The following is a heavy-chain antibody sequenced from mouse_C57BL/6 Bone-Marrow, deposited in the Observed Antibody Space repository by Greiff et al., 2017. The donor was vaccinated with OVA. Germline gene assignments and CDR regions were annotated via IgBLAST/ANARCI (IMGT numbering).Heavy chain of an antibody. CDR3: ARLIYYDFYYFDY. V-gene: IGHV3-6*01. Sequence: EVQLQQSGPGLVKPSQSLSLTCSVTGYSITSGYYWNWIRQFPGNKLEWMGYISYDGSNNYNPSLKNRISITRDTSKNQFFLKLNSVTTEDTATYYCARLIYYDFYYFDYWGQGTTLTVSS. J-gene: IGHJ2*01. D-gene: IGHD2-4*01. CDR2: ISYDGSN. CDR1: GYSITSGYY.